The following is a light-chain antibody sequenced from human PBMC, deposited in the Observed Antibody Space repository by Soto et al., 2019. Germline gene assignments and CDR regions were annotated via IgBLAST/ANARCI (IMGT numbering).Light chain of an antibody. V-gene: IGKV3-11*01. CDR3: QQRNIWPPVT. CDR2: GAF. J-gene: IGKJ5*01. CDR1: PSVTNY. Sequence: EIVFAQSPATLSLSPGERATLSCRASPSVTNYLAWYQQKPVQAPRLLIYGAFNRATGIPARFSGSGSGTDFTLTISSLEPEDFAVYYCQQRNIWPPVTFGQGARLEIK.